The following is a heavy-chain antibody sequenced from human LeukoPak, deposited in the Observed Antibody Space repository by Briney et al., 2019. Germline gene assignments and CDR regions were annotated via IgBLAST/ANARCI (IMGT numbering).Heavy chain of an antibody. Sequence: GESLKISCKGSGYSFTSYCISWVRQMPGKGLEWMGRIDPSDSYTNYSPSFQGHVTISADKSISTAYLQWSSLKASDTAMYYCARIPKSNYDGSGYSDYWGQGTLVTVSS. D-gene: IGHD3-22*01. V-gene: IGHV5-10-1*01. CDR1: GYSFTSYC. J-gene: IGHJ4*01. CDR3: ARIPKSNYDGSGYSDY. CDR2: IDPSDSYT.